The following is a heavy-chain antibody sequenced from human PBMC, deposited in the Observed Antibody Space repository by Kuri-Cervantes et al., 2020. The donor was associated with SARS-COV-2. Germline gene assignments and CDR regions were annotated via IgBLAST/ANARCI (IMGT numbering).Heavy chain of an antibody. V-gene: IGHV3-48*01. CDR3: ARDGYSYYYYYYMDV. J-gene: IGHJ6*03. D-gene: IGHD5-18*01. CDR1: PFTFSSCT. CDR2: ISSSTSTK. Sequence: GGSLRLSCAASPFTFSSCTMSRVRQAPGKGLEWVSYISSSTSTKYYAGSVKGRFTICRDNARNSLYLQMNSLRAEDTAVYYCARDGYSYYYYYYMDVWGKGTTVTVSS.